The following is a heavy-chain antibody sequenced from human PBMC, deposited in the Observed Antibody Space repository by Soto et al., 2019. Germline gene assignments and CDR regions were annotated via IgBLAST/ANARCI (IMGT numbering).Heavy chain of an antibody. CDR1: GFTFSSYS. V-gene: IGHV3-48*01. D-gene: IGHD6-13*01. CDR2: ISSSSSTI. J-gene: IGHJ5*02. CDR3: ARHPERIAQIGWFDP. Sequence: GGSLRLSCAASGFTFSSYSMNWVRQAPGKGLEWVSYISSSSSTIYYADSVKGRFTISRDNAKNSLYLQMNSLRAQDTAVYYCARHPERIAQIGWFDPWGQGTLVTVSS.